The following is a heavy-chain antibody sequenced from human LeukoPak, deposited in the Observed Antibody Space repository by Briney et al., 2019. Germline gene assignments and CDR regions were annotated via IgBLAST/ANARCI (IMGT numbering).Heavy chain of an antibody. CDR2: ISGSGGST. CDR1: GFTFSSYA. J-gene: IGHJ4*02. Sequence: GGSLRLSCAAPGFTFSSYAMSWVRQAPGKGLEWVSAISGSGGSTYYADSVKGRFTISRDNSKNTLYLQMNSLRAEDTAVYYCANFPGIAAAGTPIDYWGQGTLVTASS. D-gene: IGHD6-13*01. CDR3: ANFPGIAAAGTPIDY. V-gene: IGHV3-23*01.